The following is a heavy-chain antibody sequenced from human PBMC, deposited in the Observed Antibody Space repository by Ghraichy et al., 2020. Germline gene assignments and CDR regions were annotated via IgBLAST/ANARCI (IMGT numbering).Heavy chain of an antibody. V-gene: IGHV4-4*07. D-gene: IGHD2-15*01. CDR3: ARDGVVVVAARGGYYYGMDV. Sequence: SETLSLTCTVSGGSISSYYWSWIRQPAGKGLEWIGRIYTSGSTNYNPSLKSRVTMSVDTSKNQFSLKLSSVTAADTAVYYCARDGVVVVAARGGYYYGMDVWGQVTTITVSS. CDR2: IYTSGST. J-gene: IGHJ6*02. CDR1: GGSISSYY.